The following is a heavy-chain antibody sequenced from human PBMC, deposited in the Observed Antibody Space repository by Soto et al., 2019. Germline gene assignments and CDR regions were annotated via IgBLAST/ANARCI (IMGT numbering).Heavy chain of an antibody. Sequence: GGPLRHPWTAAGFTFSSYGSHRVRQAPGKGLEWVAVIWYDGSNKYYADSVKGRFTISRDNSKNTLYLQMNSPRAEDTAVYYCARSSDTSGLFDYWGQGTPVTVSS. V-gene: IGHV3-33*01. J-gene: IGHJ4*02. CDR3: ARSSDTSGLFDY. CDR2: IWYDGSNK. CDR1: GFTFSSYG.